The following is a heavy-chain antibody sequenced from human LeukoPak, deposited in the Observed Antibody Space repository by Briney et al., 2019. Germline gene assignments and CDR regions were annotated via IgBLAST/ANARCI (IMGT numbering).Heavy chain of an antibody. CDR1: GFTFSSYA. CDR3: IAAAGTFYYYGIDV. J-gene: IGHJ6*02. Sequence: PGGSLRLSCAASGFTFSSYAMSWVRQAPGKGLEWVSAISGSGGSTYYADSVKGRFTISRDNSKNTLYLQMNSLRAEDTAVYYCIAAAGTFYYYGIDVWGQGTTVTVSS. D-gene: IGHD6-13*01. V-gene: IGHV3-23*01. CDR2: ISGSGGST.